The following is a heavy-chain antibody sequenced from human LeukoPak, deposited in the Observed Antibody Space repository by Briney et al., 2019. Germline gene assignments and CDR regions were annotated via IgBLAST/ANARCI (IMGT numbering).Heavy chain of an antibody. CDR2: IYSGGNT. D-gene: IGHD6-19*01. Sequence: PGGSLRLSCAASGFTVSSNYMSWVRQAPGKGLEWVSVIYSGGNTYYADSVKGRFTISGDNSKNTLYLQMNSLRAEDTAVYYCARGDSSGYYYFDYWGQGTLVTVSS. CDR3: ARGDSSGYYYFDY. CDR1: GFTVSSNY. V-gene: IGHV3-53*01. J-gene: IGHJ4*01.